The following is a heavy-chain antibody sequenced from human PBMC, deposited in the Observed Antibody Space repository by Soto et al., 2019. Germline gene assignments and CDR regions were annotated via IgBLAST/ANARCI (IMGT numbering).Heavy chain of an antibody. D-gene: IGHD1-26*01. Sequence: QVQLQESGPGLVKPSGTLSLTCAVSGGSISSSNWWSWVRQPPGKGLEWIGEIYHSGSTNYNPSLKSRVTISVDKSKNQFSLKLSSVTAADTAVYYCARVPFERLGEPLSNDAFDIWGQGTMVTVSS. V-gene: IGHV4-4*02. CDR2: IYHSGST. CDR1: GGSISSSNW. CDR3: ARVPFERLGEPLSNDAFDI. J-gene: IGHJ3*02.